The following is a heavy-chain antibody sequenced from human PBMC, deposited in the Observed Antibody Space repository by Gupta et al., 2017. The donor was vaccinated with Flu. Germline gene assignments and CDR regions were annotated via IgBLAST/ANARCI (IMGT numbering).Heavy chain of an antibody. J-gene: IGHJ6*03. D-gene: IGHD4-17*01. CDR3: ARELRNYYYYMDV. CDR1: GGSVSSTSVA. Sequence: QVQLQQSGPGLVKPSQTLSLTCAISGGSVSSTSVAWNWIRQSPSRGLEWLGRTYYRSKWYKEYALSVKSRITMNPDTSKNQFSLQLNSVTPDDTAVYFCARELRNYYYYMDVWGKGTTVTVSS. V-gene: IGHV6-1*01. CDR2: TYYRSKWYK.